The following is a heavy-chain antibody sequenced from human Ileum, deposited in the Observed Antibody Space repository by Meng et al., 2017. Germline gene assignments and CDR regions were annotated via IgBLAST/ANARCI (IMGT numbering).Heavy chain of an antibody. J-gene: IGHJ5*02. CDR3: ATRYHDSSPFDP. D-gene: IGHD3-22*01. V-gene: IGHV4-4*02. Sequence: QMQVQESGPGLVKPSGTLFRTCTVPGGSGGPFSSATWWSWVCQSPGKGLEWIGEIYHSGTTTDYNPSFKSRVTISVDQSKNQFSLRLSSVTAADTAVYYCATRYHDSSPFDPWGQGTLVTVSS. CDR2: IYHSGTT. CDR1: GGSGGPFSSATW.